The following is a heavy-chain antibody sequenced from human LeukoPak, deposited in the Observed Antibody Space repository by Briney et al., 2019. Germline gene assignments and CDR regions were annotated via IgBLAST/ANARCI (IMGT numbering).Heavy chain of an antibody. CDR3: AKARDGYKSALFDY. Sequence: GGSLRLSCAASGFTFSNYAMSWVRQAPGKGLEWVSAISPSADSTSYADSVKGRFAISRDNSKNTVYLQMDSLRAEDTAVYYCAKARDGYKSALFDYWGQGTLVTVSS. V-gene: IGHV3-23*01. CDR1: GFTFSNYA. D-gene: IGHD5-24*01. J-gene: IGHJ4*02. CDR2: ISPSADST.